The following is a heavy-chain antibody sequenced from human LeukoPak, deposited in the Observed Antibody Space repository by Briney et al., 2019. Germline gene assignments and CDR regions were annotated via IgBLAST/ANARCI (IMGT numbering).Heavy chain of an antibody. CDR2: ITGSAGST. D-gene: IGHD2-2*01. V-gene: IGHV3-23*01. J-gene: IGHJ4*02. CDR1: GFTFSSYA. CDR3: ARDSRYCSSTSCQKVDY. Sequence: GGSLRLSCAASGFTFSSYAMSWVRQAPGKGLEWVSAITGSAGSTYYAGSVKGRFTISRDNSKNTLYLQMNSLRAEDTAVYYCARDSRYCSSTSCQKVDYWGQGTLVTVSS.